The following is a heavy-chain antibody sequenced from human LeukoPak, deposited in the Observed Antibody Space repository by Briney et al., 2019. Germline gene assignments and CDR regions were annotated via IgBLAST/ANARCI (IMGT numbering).Heavy chain of an antibody. CDR2: RYSCGSI. CDR3: APGLREHGACDI. V-gene: IGHV3-53*01. J-gene: IGHJ3*02. CDR1: GVTVSTKY. D-gene: IGHD1-26*01. Sequence: AGGALRLSCAASGVTVSTKYMSWGRQAPAKGQGWVSERYSCGSIYSAASVKGRFSISRDTSKNTDYLQLNSIRGQDTAVQCCAPGLREHGACDIWGQG.